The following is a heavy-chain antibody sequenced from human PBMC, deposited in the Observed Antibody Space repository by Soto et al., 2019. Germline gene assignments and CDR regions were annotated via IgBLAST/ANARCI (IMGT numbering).Heavy chain of an antibody. J-gene: IGHJ2*01. V-gene: IGHV4-34*01. CDR1: GGSFSGYY. CDR3: ARESHDILTGPPWVWYFDL. Sequence: QVQLQQWGAGPLRPLETLSLTCGVSGGSFSGYYWAWIRQSPGKGLEWIGEINNRGSINYNPSLKIRVRISVDTSKNNYSLNLRSVTAADTAVYYCARESHDILTGPPWVWYFDLWGRGTLVTVSS. D-gene: IGHD3-9*01. CDR2: INNRGSI.